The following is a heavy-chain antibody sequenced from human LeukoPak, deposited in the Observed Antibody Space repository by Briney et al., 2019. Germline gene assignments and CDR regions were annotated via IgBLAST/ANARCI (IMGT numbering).Heavy chain of an antibody. Sequence: SQTLSLTCTVSGGSISSGDYYWSWHPQPPGKDLEWVGYIYCSKNTYYNPSLKSLVTISEYTSKKQFSLKLSSVTAAHTAVYYCARVEAMELFDYWGQGTLVTVSS. CDR1: GGSISSGDYY. V-gene: IGHV4-30-4*08. CDR2: IYCSKNT. CDR3: ARVEAMELFDY. J-gene: IGHJ4*02. D-gene: IGHD1-7*01.